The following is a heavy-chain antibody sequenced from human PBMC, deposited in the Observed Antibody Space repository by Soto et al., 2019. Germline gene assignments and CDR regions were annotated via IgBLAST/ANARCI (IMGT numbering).Heavy chain of an antibody. CDR3: ARDSPTVTPMDY. CDR2: ISSSSSYI. Sequence: EVQLVESGGGLVKPGGSLRLSCAASGFTFSSYSMNWVRQAPGKGLEWVSSISSSSSYIYYADSVKGRFTISRDNAKNSLYLQMNSLRAEDTAVYYCARDSPTVTPMDYWGQGTLVTVSS. D-gene: IGHD4-17*01. CDR1: GFTFSSYS. V-gene: IGHV3-21*01. J-gene: IGHJ4*02.